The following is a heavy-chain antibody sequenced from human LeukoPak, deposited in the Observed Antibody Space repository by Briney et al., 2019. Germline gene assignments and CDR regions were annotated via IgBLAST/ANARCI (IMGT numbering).Heavy chain of an antibody. Sequence: SETLSLTCTVSGVSISSNYWSWIRQPPGKGLEWIGYIYYSGSTNYNPSLKSRVTISVDTSKNQFSLKLTSVTAADTAVYYCARAVAAPGAFDIWGQGTMVTVSS. CDR2: IYYSGST. J-gene: IGHJ3*02. CDR3: ARAVAAPGAFDI. CDR1: GVSISSNY. V-gene: IGHV4-59*01. D-gene: IGHD6-19*01.